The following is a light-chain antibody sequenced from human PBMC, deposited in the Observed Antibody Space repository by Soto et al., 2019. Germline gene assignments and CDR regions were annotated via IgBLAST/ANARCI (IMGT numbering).Light chain of an antibody. V-gene: IGLV1-51*01. CDR3: GTWDSSLSAYV. Sequence: QSVLTQPPSVSAAPGQKVTISCSGSSSNIGNNYVSWYQQLPGTAPKLLSYDNNKRPSGIPDRFSGSKSGTSATLGITGLQTGDEPDYYCGTWDSSLSAYVFGTGTKVTVL. CDR1: SSNIGNNY. CDR2: DNN. J-gene: IGLJ1*01.